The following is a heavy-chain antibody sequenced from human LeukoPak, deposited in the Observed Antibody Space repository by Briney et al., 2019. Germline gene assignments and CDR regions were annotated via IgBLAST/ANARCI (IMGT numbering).Heavy chain of an antibody. CDR3: ARDRCGYSLGCRGRDY. CDR2: IDPNNGRT. Sequence: ASVKVSCKASEYTFTAYYIHWVRQAPGQGLEWMGWIDPNNGRTNYAQKFQGRVTMTRDTSISTAYMDLSGLTADDTAVYYCARDRCGYSLGCRGRDYWGQGTQVTVSS. J-gene: IGHJ4*02. CDR1: EYTFTAYY. V-gene: IGHV1-2*02. D-gene: IGHD5-18*01.